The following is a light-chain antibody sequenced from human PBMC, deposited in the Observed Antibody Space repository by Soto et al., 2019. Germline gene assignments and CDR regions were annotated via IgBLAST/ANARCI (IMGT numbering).Light chain of an antibody. J-gene: IGLJ2*01. Sequence: QSVLTQPPSVSAAPGQKVTISCSGSSSNIGSNYVSWYQQLPGTAPKLLIYDDNKRPSGIPDRFSGSKSGTSATLGITGLQTGDEADYYCGTLDSSLSAGVFGGGTKLTVL. V-gene: IGLV1-51*01. CDR3: GTLDSSLSAGV. CDR1: SSNIGSNY. CDR2: DDN.